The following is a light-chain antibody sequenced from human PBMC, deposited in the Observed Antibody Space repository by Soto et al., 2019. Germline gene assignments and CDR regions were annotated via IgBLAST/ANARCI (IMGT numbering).Light chain of an antibody. J-gene: IGKJ1*01. CDR3: QQYGSSGT. Sequence: EIVLTQSPATLSLSPGERATLSCRASQSVRSYLAWYQQKPGQAPRLLIYDASNRATGLPARFSGSGSGTDFTLTISRLEPEDFAVYYCQQYGSSGTFGQGTKVDI. V-gene: IGKV3-11*01. CDR2: DAS. CDR1: QSVRSY.